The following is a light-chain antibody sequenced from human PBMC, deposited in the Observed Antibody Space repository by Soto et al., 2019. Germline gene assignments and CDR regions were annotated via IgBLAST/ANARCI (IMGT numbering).Light chain of an antibody. V-gene: IGKV1-5*01. Sequence: DIQMTQSPSTLSASVGDRVTITCRASQSISSWLAWYQQKPGKAPKLLIYDASGLESGVPSRFSGSGSGTEFTLTISSLQPDDFATYYCQQYNSYVTFGGGTKVEIK. J-gene: IGKJ4*01. CDR2: DAS. CDR3: QQYNSYVT. CDR1: QSISSW.